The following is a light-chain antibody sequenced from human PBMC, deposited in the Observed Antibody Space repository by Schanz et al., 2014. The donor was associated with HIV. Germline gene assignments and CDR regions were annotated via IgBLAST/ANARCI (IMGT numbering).Light chain of an antibody. Sequence: EIVLTQSPATLSLSPGERATLSCRASQSVIKHLAWYQQKPGQAPRLLIYDASNRATGIPARFSGSGSGTXFTLTISRLEPEDFAVYYCQQYDHSPRTFGQGTKVEI. CDR1: QSVIKH. J-gene: IGKJ1*01. CDR3: QQYDHSPRT. CDR2: DAS. V-gene: IGKV3-11*01.